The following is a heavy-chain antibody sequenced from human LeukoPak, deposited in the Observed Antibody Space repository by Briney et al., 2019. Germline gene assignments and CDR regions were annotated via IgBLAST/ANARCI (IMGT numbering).Heavy chain of an antibody. CDR1: GGSISGSSYY. CDR3: AIGIAAAGTDRLNWFDP. V-gene: IGHV4-39*01. CDR2: IYYSGST. D-gene: IGHD6-13*01. Sequence: SETLSLTCTVSGGSISGSSYYWGWIRQPPGKGLEWIGSIYYSGSTYYNPSLKSRVTISVDTSKNQFSLKLSSVTAADTAVYYCAIGIAAAGTDRLNWFDPWGQGTLVTVSS. J-gene: IGHJ5*02.